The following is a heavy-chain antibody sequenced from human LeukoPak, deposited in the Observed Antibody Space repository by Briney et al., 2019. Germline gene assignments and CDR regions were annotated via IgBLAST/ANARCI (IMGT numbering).Heavy chain of an antibody. CDR3: TRGPPGYGSGCPDY. V-gene: IGHV3-49*04. J-gene: IGHJ4*02. CDR2: IRSKAYGGTT. Sequence: QTGGSLRLSCTASGFTFGDYAMSWVRQAPGKGLEWVGFIRSKAYGGTTEYAASVKGRFTISRDDSKSIAYLQMNSLKTEDTAVYYCTRGPPGYGSGCPDYWGQGTLVTVSS. D-gene: IGHD6-19*01. CDR1: GFTFGDYA.